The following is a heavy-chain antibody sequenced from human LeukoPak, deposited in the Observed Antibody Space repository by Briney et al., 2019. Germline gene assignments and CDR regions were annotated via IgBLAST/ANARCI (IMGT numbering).Heavy chain of an antibody. CDR1: GFTFSSYA. CDR3: AKTGLVRGGALDS. J-gene: IGHJ4*02. Sequence: GGSLRLSCAAAGFTFSSYAMTWVRQAPGNGLEWVSSIPGSGDGTSAADSVKGRPSISRDNSKNTLYWQVNSLIVDDTSVYYCAKTGLVRGGALDSWVQGTLVTVSS. V-gene: IGHV3-23*01. D-gene: IGHD6-6*01. CDR2: IPGSGDGT.